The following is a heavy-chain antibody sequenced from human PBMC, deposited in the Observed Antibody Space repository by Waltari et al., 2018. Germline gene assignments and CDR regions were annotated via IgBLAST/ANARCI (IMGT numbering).Heavy chain of an antibody. V-gene: IGHV4-4*07. Sequence: QVQLQESGPGLVKPSETLSLTCPVSGGSISSYYWSWIRQPAGKGLEWIGRIYTRGSTNHNPSLKSRVTMSVETSKNQFSLKLSSVTAADTAVYYCARDKVTQTGSYYYYMDVWGKGTTVTISS. CDR2: IYTRGST. CDR1: GGSISSYY. CDR3: ARDKVTQTGSYYYYMDV. J-gene: IGHJ6*03. D-gene: IGHD5-18*01.